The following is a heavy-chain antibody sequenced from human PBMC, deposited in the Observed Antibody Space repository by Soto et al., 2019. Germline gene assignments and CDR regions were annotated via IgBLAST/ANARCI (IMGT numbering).Heavy chain of an antibody. CDR1: GFTFSSYA. CDR2: ISGSGGST. D-gene: IGHD6-19*01. CDR3: AKERVKQWLVRTFDY. Sequence: PGGSLRLSCAASGFTFSSYAMSWVRQAPGKGLEWVSAISGSGGSTYYADSVKGRFTISRDNSKNTLHLQMNSLRAEDTAVYYCAKERVKQWLVRTFDYWGQGTLVTVSS. V-gene: IGHV3-23*01. J-gene: IGHJ4*02.